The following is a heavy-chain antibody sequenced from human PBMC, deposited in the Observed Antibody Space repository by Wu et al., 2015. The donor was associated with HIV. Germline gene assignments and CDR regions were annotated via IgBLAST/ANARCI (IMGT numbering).Heavy chain of an antibody. CDR2: IIPIFDST. CDR3: AREVGAMLANWFDP. CDR1: GGTFSSYG. D-gene: IGHD3-10*01. Sequence: QVQLVQSGAEVKKPGSSVKVSCKASGGTFSSYGVIWVRQAPGQGLEWMGGIIPIFDSTKYAQKFQGRLTIVADESTSTSYMELSSLTSEDTAVYYCAREVGAMLANWFDPWGQGTQVIVSS. J-gene: IGHJ5*02. V-gene: IGHV1-69*12.